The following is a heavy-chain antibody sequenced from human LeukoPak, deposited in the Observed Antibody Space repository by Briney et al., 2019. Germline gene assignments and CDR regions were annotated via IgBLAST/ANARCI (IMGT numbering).Heavy chain of an antibody. CDR2: ISGSDSST. J-gene: IGHJ2*01. D-gene: IGHD2-15*01. CDR1: GFTFSNYA. Sequence: GGSLRLSCAASGFTFSNYAMSWVRQTPGKGLEWVSTISGSDSSTYYADSVKGRFTISRDNSKNTLYLHMNSLRAEDTAVYYCARGLKWYDGYFDLWGRGTLVTVSS. CDR3: ARGLKWYDGYFDL. V-gene: IGHV3-23*01.